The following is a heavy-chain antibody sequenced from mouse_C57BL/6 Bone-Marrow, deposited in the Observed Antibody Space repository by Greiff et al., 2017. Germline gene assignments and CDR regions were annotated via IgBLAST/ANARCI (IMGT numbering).Heavy chain of an antibody. CDR3: ARRRRDSTGYLWYFDY. CDR1: GYTFTDYN. D-gene: IGHD3-2*02. J-gene: IGHJ2*01. CDR2: INPNNGGT. V-gene: IGHV1-18*01. Sequence: EVQLVESGPELVKPGASVKIPCKASGYTFTDYNMDWVKQSHGKSLEWIGDINPNNGGTIYNQKFKGKATLTVDKSSSTAYMELRSLTSEDTAVYYRARRRRDSTGYLWYFDYWGQGTTLTVSS.